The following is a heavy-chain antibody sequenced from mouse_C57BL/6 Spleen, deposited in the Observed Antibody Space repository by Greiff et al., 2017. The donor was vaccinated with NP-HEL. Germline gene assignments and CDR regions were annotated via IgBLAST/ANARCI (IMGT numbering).Heavy chain of an antibody. Sequence: VKLQESGAELARPGASVKLSCKASGYTFTSYGISWVKQRTGQGLEWIGEMDPRSGNTYYNEKFKGKATLTADKSSSTAYMELRSLTSEDSAVYFCARSYDYDVGAWFAYWGQGTLVTVSA. V-gene: IGHV1-81*01. D-gene: IGHD2-4*01. CDR3: ARSYDYDVGAWFAY. CDR2: MDPRSGNT. CDR1: GYTFTSYG. J-gene: IGHJ3*01.